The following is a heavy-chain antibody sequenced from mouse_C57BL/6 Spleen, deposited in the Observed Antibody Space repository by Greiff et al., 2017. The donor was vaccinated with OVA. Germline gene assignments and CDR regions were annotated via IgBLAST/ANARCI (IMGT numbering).Heavy chain of an antibody. Sequence: QVQLQQSGAELVKPGASVKISCKASGYAFSSYWMNWVKQRPGKGLEWIGQIYPGDGDTNYNGKFKGKAPLTADKSSSTAYMQLSSLTSEDSAVYIWARSGTTAYYFDYWGQGTTLTVSS. D-gene: IGHD1-2*01. CDR2: IYPGDGDT. J-gene: IGHJ2*01. CDR3: ARSGTTAYYFDY. V-gene: IGHV1-80*01. CDR1: GYAFSSYW.